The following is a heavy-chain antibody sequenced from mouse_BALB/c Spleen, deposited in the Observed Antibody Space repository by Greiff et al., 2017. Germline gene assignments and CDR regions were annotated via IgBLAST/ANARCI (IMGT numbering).Heavy chain of an antibody. J-gene: IGHJ4*01. D-gene: IGHD1-1*01. Sequence: QVQLQQSGPGLVQPSQSLSITCTVSGFSLTSYGVHWVRQSPGKGLEWLGVIWSGGSTDYNAAFISRLSISKDNSKSQVFFKMNSLQANDTAVYYCARKRVYYGSRSLLYYAMDYWGQGTSVTVSS. CDR3: ARKRVYYGSRSLLYYAMDY. CDR1: GFSLTSYG. V-gene: IGHV2-2*02. CDR2: IWSGGST.